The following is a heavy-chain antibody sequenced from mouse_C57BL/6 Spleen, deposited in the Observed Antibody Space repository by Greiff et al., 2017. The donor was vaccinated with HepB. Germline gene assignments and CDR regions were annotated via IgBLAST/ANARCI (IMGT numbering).Heavy chain of an antibody. V-gene: IGHV1-64*01. CDR2: IHPNSGST. CDR3: ARDDGYCHDY. Sequence: QVQLQQPGAELVKPGASVKLSCKASGYTFTSYWMHWVKQRPGQGLEWIGMIHPNSGSTNYNEKFKSKATLTVDKSSSTAYMQRSSLTSEDSAVYYCARDDGYCHDYWGQGTTLTVSS. CDR1: GYTFTSYW. D-gene: IGHD2-3*01. J-gene: IGHJ2*01.